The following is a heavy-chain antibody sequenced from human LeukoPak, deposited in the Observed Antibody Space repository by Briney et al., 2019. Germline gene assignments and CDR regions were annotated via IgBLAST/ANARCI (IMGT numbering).Heavy chain of an antibody. V-gene: IGHV1-46*01. CDR2: INPSGGST. CDR3: ASGSSGWYKGPSDAFDI. CDR1: GYTFTSYY. D-gene: IGHD6-19*01. Sequence: ASVKVSCEASGYTFTSYYMHWVRQAPGQGLEWMGIINPSGGSTSYAQKFQGRVTMTRDMSTSTVYMELSSLRSEDTAVYYCASGSSGWYKGPSDAFDIWGQGTMVTVSS. J-gene: IGHJ3*02.